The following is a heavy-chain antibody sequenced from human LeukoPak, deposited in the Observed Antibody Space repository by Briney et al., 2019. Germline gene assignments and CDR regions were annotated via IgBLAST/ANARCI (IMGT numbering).Heavy chain of an antibody. D-gene: IGHD6-13*01. V-gene: IGHV4-34*01. CDR2: INHSGST. Sequence: PSETLSLTCAVYGGSFSGYYWSWIRQPPGKGLEWIGEINHSGSTNYNPSLKSRVTISVDTSKNQFSLNLSSVTAADTAVYYCARGLCSGSWNPGGSCYYYGMDVWGKGTTVTVPS. CDR1: GGSFSGYY. CDR3: ARGLCSGSWNPGGSCYYYGMDV. J-gene: IGHJ6*04.